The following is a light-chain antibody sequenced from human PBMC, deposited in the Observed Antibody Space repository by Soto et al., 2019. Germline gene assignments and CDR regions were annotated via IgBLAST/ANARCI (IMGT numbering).Light chain of an antibody. CDR1: QGISNY. CDR3: QKYNSVPFT. J-gene: IGKJ3*01. CDR2: AAS. Sequence: DIQMTQSPSSLSASVGDRVTLSCRVSQGISNYLAWYQQKPGKVPRLLIYAASTLQSGVPSRFSASGSGTYFTLTISSLQPEDVATYYCQKYNSVPFTFAPGTKVEIK. V-gene: IGKV1-27*01.